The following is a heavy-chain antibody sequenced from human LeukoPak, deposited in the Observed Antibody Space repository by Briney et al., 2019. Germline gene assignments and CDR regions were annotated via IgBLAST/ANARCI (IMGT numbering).Heavy chain of an antibody. V-gene: IGHV5-51*01. CDR3: ARTFNTISGVVPGAFDI. D-gene: IGHD3-3*01. J-gene: IGHJ3*02. CDR2: IYPGDSDI. CDR1: AYSFTNYC. Sequence: PGESLKLSCKGPAYSFTNYCIGWVRQMPGKGLEGMGIIYPGDSDINYRPAFQGQVTISTGKSITTAYPQWRSSKASDTAMYSCARTFNTISGVVPGAFDIWGQGTMVTVSS.